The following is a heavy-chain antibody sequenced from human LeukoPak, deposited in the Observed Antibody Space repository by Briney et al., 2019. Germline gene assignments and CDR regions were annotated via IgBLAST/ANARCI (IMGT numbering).Heavy chain of an antibody. CDR2: ISAYNGNT. CDR1: GYTFTSYG. V-gene: IGHV1-18*01. D-gene: IGHD3-22*01. CDR3: ARDYYYDSSGYPPDDWYFDL. Sequence: ASVTVSCKASGYTFTSYGISWVRQAPGQGLEWMGWISAYNGNTNYAQKLQGRVTMTTDTSTSTAYMELRSLRSDDTAVYYCARDYYYDSSGYPPDDWYFDLWGRGTLVTVSS. J-gene: IGHJ2*01.